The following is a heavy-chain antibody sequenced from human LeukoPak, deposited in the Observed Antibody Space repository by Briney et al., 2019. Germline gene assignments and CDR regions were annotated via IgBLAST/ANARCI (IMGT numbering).Heavy chain of an antibody. D-gene: IGHD3-22*01. CDR1: GFTFSSYS. Sequence: GGSLRLSCAASGFTFSSYSMNWVRQAPGKGLEWVAVIWYDGSNKYYADSVKGRFTISRDNSKNTLYLQMNSLGAEDTAVYYCAREDSSGYLGYNWFDPWGQGTLVTVSS. V-gene: IGHV3-33*08. CDR2: IWYDGSNK. CDR3: AREDSSGYLGYNWFDP. J-gene: IGHJ5*02.